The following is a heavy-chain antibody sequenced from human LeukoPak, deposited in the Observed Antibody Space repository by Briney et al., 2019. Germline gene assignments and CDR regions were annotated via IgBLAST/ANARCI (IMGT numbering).Heavy chain of an antibody. D-gene: IGHD3-22*01. CDR3: AGLVGRYSSGLYYYYFDY. J-gene: IGHJ4*02. CDR1: GDSINSLDL. V-gene: IGHV4-4*02. Sequence: SGTLPLTCTVSGDSINSLDLWSWVRQPPGKGLEWIGEMYLSGTTHSNPSVKSRVTISIDKSKNQFFLNLSSVTAADTAVYYCAGLVGRYSSGLYYYYFDYWGQGTLVTVSS. CDR2: MYLSGTT.